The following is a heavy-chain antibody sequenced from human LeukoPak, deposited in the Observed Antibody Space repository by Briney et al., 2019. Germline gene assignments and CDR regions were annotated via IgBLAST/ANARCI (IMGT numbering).Heavy chain of an antibody. D-gene: IGHD3-9*01. CDR3: ARAGDILSNGLDY. J-gene: IGHJ4*02. V-gene: IGHV4-59*01. Sequence: GYIYYSGSTNYNPSLKSRVTISVDTSKNQFSLKLSSVTAADTAVYYCARAGDILSNGLDYWGQGTLVTVSS. CDR2: IYYSGST.